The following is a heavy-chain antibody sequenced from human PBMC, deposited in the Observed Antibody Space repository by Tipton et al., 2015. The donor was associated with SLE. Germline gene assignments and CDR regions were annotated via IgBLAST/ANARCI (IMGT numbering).Heavy chain of an antibody. D-gene: IGHD3-10*02. J-gene: IGHJ4*02. CDR3: ARGGGAAYVPLDY. V-gene: IGHV4-34*01. CDR2: INHSGST. Sequence: TLSLPCAVYGGSFSGYYWNWIRQPPGKGLEWIGEINHSGSTNYNPSLKSRVTISVDTSKNQFSLKLSSVTAADTAVYYCARGGGAAYVPLDYWGQGTLVTVSS. CDR1: GGSFSGYY.